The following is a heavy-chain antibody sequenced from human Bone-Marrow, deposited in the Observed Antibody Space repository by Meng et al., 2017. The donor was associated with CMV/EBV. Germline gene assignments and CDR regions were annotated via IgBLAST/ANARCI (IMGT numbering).Heavy chain of an antibody. D-gene: IGHD4-11*01. CDR1: GYTFTGYY. V-gene: IGHV1-2*02. CDR3: ARVDPYSNHGLYGMDV. CDR2: INPNSGGT. J-gene: IGHJ6*02. Sequence: ASVKVSCKASGYTFTGYYMHWVRQAPGQGLEWMGWINPNSGGTNYAQKFQGRVTMTRDTSISTAYMELSRLRSDDTAVYYCARVDPYSNHGLYGMDVWGQGTTVTVSS.